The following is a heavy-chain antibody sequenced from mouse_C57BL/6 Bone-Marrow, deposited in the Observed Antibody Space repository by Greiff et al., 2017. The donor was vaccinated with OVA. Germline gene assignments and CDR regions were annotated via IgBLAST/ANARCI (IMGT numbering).Heavy chain of an antibody. J-gene: IGHJ4*01. Sequence: VQLQQSGPELVKPGASVKISCKASGYSFTDYNMNWVQPSNGKSLEWIGVINPYYGTTSYNQKFTGTATLPVDQSSSTAFMQPNSLTSEDSAVYYWEREGDDGYYVYCYMDVWGKGTTVTVSS. CDR2: INPYYGTT. D-gene: IGHD2-3*01. CDR1: GYSFTDYN. CDR3: EREGDDGYYVYCYMDV. V-gene: IGHV1-39*01.